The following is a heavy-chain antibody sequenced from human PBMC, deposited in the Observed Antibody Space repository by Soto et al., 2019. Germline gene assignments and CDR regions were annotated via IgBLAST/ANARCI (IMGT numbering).Heavy chain of an antibody. J-gene: IGHJ5*02. CDR2: IHLGGTT. CDR1: GDSITSSAW. CDR3: ARGDNWRLDL. D-gene: IGHD1-20*01. Sequence: QVQLQESGPELVKPSGTLSLTCAVSGDSITSSAWWSCVRQPPGKGLEWIGEIHLGGTTNYNPSLKSRVTISVDKSKNQFSLILNSVTAADTAIYYCARGDNWRLDLWGQGTLVTVSS. V-gene: IGHV4-4*02.